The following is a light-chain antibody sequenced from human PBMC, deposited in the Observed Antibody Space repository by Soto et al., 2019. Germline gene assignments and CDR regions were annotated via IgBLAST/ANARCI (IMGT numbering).Light chain of an antibody. CDR1: QSVSNSY. V-gene: IGKV3-20*01. J-gene: IGKJ5*01. Sequence: EIVFTQSPGTLSLSPGERATLSCRASQSVSNSYLAWYQQKPGQAPRLLIYGASSRATGIPDRFSGSGSGTDFTLTISRLEPEDFAVYYCQQYGSLFGQGTRLEIK. CDR2: GAS. CDR3: QQYGSL.